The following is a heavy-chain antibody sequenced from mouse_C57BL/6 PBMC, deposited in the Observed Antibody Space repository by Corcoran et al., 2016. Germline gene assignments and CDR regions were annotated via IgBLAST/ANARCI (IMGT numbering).Heavy chain of an antibody. J-gene: IGHJ2*01. CDR2: INTYSGVP. V-gene: IGHV9-3*01. Sequence: QIQLVQSGPELKKPGETVKISCKASGYTFTTYGMSWVKQAPGKGLKWMGWINTYSGVPTYADDFKGRFAFSLETSASTAYLQINNLKNEDTATYFCARVPDYGSSYCYFDYWGQGTTLTVSS. D-gene: IGHD1-1*01. CDR1: GYTFTTYG. CDR3: ARVPDYGSSYCYFDY.